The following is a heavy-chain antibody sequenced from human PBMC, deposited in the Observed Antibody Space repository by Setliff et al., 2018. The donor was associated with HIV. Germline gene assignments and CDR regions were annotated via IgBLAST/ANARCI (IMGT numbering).Heavy chain of an antibody. Sequence: LSLTCAVYGGSFSNFYWTWIRQPPRKGLEWIGEISHSGGTNYNPSLQSRVAISLDTSKSQFSLKLVSVTVADTAVYYCARGQEAFPAPHYMDVWGKGTTVTVS. V-gene: IGHV4-34*01. CDR1: GGSFSNFY. J-gene: IGHJ6*04. CDR2: ISHSGGT. CDR3: ARGQEAFPAPHYMDV.